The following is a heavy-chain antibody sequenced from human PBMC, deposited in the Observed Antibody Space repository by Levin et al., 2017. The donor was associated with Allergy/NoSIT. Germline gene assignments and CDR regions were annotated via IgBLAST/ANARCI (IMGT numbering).Heavy chain of an antibody. CDR3: ARDGLLFFGKESFYFDY. CDR2: ISYDGSKK. V-gene: IGHV3-30*04. D-gene: IGHD3-3*01. J-gene: IGHJ4*02. CDR1: RFTFSGYA. Sequence: PGGSLRLSCAASRFTFSGYAMHWVRQAPGKGLEWVAVISYDGSKKYYADSVKGRFTISRDNSKNTVYLQMNSLRPEDTAVYHCARDGLLFFGKESFYFDYWGQGTLVTVSS.